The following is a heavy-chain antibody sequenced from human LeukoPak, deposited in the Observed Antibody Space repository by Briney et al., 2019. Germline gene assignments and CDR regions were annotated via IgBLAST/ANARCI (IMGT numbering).Heavy chain of an antibody. Sequence: ASVKVSCQASGYTFTSYDINWVRQATGQGLEWMGWMNPNSGNTGYAQKFQGRVTITRNTSISTAYMELSSLRSEDTAVYYCAREVVVPAAIGMWYYYYMDVWGKGTPVTVSS. V-gene: IGHV1-8*03. CDR3: AREVVVPAAIGMWYYYYMDV. CDR2: MNPNSGNT. CDR1: GYTFTSYD. D-gene: IGHD2-2*02. J-gene: IGHJ6*03.